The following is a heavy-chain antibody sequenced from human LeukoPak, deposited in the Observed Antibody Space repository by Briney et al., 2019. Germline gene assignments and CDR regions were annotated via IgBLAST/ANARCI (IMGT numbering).Heavy chain of an antibody. D-gene: IGHD6-13*01. Sequence: SETLPLTCAVYGGSFSDYYWTWIRQPPGKGLEWIGEINHSGSTNYNPSLKSRVTISVDTSKKQFFLRLSSVTAADTAVYYCAKGHRYSSGWYWSHWFDPWGQGTLVTVSS. CDR2: INHSGST. J-gene: IGHJ5*02. V-gene: IGHV4-34*01. CDR1: GGSFSDYY. CDR3: AKGHRYSSGWYWSHWFDP.